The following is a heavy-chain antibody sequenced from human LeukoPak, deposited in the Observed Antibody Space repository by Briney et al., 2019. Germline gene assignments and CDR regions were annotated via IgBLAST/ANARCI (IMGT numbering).Heavy chain of an antibody. V-gene: IGHV4-34*01. CDR3: ATYIVGATQA. CDR2: INHSGST. Sequence: SETLSLTCAVYGGSFSGYYRSWIRQPLGKGLEWIGEINHSGSTNYNPSLKSRVTISVDTSKNQFSLKLSSVTAADTAVYYCATYIVGATQAWGQGTLVTVSS. D-gene: IGHD1-26*01. J-gene: IGHJ5*02. CDR1: GGSFSGYY.